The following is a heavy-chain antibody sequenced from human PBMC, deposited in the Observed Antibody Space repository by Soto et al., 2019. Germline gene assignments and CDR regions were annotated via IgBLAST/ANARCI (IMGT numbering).Heavy chain of an antibody. J-gene: IGHJ6*02. CDR1: GFTFSSYW. V-gene: IGHV3-7*05. CDR3: ARDRMLTIFPQGGMDV. Sequence: GGSLRLSCAASGFTFSSYWMSWVRQAPGKGLEWVANIKQDGSEKYYVDSVKGRFTISRDNAKNSLYLQMNSLRAEDTAVYYCARDRMLTIFPQGGMDVWGQGTTVTVSS. D-gene: IGHD3-9*01. CDR2: IKQDGSEK.